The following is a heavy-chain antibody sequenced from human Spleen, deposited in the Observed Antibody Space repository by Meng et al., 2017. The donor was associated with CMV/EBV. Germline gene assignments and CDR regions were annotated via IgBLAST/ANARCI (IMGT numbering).Heavy chain of an antibody. D-gene: IGHD3-10*01. J-gene: IGHJ3*01. Sequence: GESLKISCAASGFTFSSYAMTWVRQAPGKGLEWVSVIYSGGGGTYYADSVRGRFTVSTDNSRNTLHLQMKSLRVEDTAVYYCARGVRFRGFDLWGQGTAVTVSS. CDR3: ARGVRFRGFDL. CDR2: IYSGGGGT. CDR1: GFTFSSYA. V-gene: IGHV3-23*03.